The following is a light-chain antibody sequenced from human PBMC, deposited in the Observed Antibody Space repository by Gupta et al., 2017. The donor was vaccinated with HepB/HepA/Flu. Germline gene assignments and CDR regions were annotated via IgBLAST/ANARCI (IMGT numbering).Light chain of an antibody. J-gene: IGKJ5*01. V-gene: IGKV2-30*01. Sequence: DVVMTQSPLSLPVTLGQPASISCRSSQSRGDSDGNTYLNWFKQRPGQAPRRLIYKISNRDAGVTDRFGGSGCGNNLALKISRGEEEDVGVYYYRQPTLCPPVTFGQGTQLDIK. CDR1: QSRGDSDGNTY. CDR2: KIS. CDR3: RQPTLCPPVT.